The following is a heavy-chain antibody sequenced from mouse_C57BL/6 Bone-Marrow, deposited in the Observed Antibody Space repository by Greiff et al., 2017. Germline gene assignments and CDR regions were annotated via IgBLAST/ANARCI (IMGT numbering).Heavy chain of an antibody. J-gene: IGHJ1*03. D-gene: IGHD1-1*01. CDR3: ARPLYFFGSSGYFDV. CDR1: GYTFTNYW. Sequence: VQLQQSGAELVRPGTSVKMSCKASGYTFTNYWIGWAKQRPGHGLEWIGDIYPGGGYTNYNEKFKGKATLTADKSSSTAYMQFSSLTSEDSAIDYCARPLYFFGSSGYFDVWGTGTTVTVSS. CDR2: IYPGGGYT. V-gene: IGHV1-63*01.